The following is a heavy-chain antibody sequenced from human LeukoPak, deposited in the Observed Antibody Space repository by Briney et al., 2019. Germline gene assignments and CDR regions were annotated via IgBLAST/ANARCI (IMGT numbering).Heavy chain of an antibody. Sequence: PSETLSLTCTVSGGSISSYYWSWIRQPPGKGLEWIGYIYYSGSTNYNPSLKSRVTISVDTSNNQFSLKLRSVTAADTAVYYCASLLGDGADFYYFDYWGQGTLVTVSS. CDR1: GGSISSYY. D-gene: IGHD3-16*01. CDR2: IYYSGST. J-gene: IGHJ4*02. CDR3: ASLLGDGADFYYFDY. V-gene: IGHV4-59*01.